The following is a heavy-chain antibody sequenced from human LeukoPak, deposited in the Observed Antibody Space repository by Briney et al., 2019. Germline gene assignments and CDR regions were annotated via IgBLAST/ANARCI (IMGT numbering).Heavy chain of an antibody. J-gene: IGHJ3*02. CDR3: ARVSYCSSTSCPISDAFDI. CDR2: ISSSGSTI. D-gene: IGHD2-2*01. CDR1: GFTFSSYE. Sequence: PGGSLRLSCAASGFTFSSYEMNWVRQAPGKGLEWVSYISSSGSTIYYADSVKGRFTISRDNAKNSLYLQMNSLRAEDTAVYYCARVSYCSSTSCPISDAFDIWGQGTMVTVSS. V-gene: IGHV3-48*03.